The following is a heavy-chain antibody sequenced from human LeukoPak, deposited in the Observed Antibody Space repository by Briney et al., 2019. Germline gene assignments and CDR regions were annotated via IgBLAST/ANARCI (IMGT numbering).Heavy chain of an antibody. Sequence: GGSLRLSCAASGFIFNTHSMNWVRQSPGKGLEWVSSISSESSYIHYADSVKGRFTISRDNAKNSLYLQMNSLRDEDTAVYYCAKGLGVDNWFDPWGQGTLVTVSS. CDR2: ISSESSYI. CDR1: GFIFNTHS. V-gene: IGHV3-21*04. J-gene: IGHJ5*02. CDR3: AKGLGVDNWFDP.